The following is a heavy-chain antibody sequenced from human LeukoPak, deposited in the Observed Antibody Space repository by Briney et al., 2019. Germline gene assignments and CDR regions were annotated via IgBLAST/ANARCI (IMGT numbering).Heavy chain of an antibody. CDR3: TSTGYSGHDPLHY. CDR1: GYTLTSYG. D-gene: IGHD5-12*01. CDR2: ISAYNGNT. J-gene: IGHJ4*02. V-gene: IGHV1-18*01. Sequence: ASVKVSCKASGYTLTSYGISWVRQAPGQGLEWMGWISAYNGNTEYAQTLQGRVTMTTDTSTSTAYMELRSLRSDDTAVYYCTSTGYSGHDPLHYWGRGTLVTVSS.